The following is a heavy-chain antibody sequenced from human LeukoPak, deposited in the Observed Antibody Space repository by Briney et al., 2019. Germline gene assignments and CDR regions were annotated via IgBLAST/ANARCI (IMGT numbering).Heavy chain of an antibody. J-gene: IGHJ6*03. Sequence: GGSLRLSCAASGFTFSSYAMSWVRQAPGKGLEWVSVISGSGGSTYYADSVKGRLTISRDNSKSTVYLQMNSLRAEDTAIYYCAKNEGSGLVYYYMDVWGKGTTVTISS. CDR2: ISGSGGST. D-gene: IGHD3-10*01. V-gene: IGHV3-23*01. CDR3: AKNEGSGLVYYYMDV. CDR1: GFTFSSYA.